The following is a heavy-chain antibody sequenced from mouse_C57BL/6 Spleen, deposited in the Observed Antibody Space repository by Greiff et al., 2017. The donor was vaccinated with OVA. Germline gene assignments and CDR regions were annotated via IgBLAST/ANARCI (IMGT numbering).Heavy chain of an antibody. CDR1: GYSFTDYN. V-gene: IGHV1-39*01. D-gene: IGHD2-4*01. CDR2: INPNYGTT. CDR3: ARPLYYDYDGGTWFAY. Sequence: VQLQQSGPELVKPGASVKISCKASGYSFTDYNMNWVKQSNGKSLEWIGVINPNYGTTSYNQKFKGKATLTLDQSSSTAYMQLNSLTSEDSAVYYCARPLYYDYDGGTWFAYWGQGTLVTVSA. J-gene: IGHJ3*01.